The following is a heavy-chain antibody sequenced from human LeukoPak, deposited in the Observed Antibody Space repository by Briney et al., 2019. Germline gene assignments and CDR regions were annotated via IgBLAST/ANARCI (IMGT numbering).Heavy chain of an antibody. CDR1: GGSINNYY. J-gene: IGHJ4*02. CDR3: ARGSSSWTSPPDY. D-gene: IGHD6-13*01. Sequence: SETLSLTCTVSGGSINNYYWSWVRQPAGKGLEWIGRIYTSGSTNYNPSLKSRVTMSVDTSKNQFSLKLSSVTAADTAVYYCARGSSSWTSPPDYWGQGTLVTVSS. V-gene: IGHV4-4*07. CDR2: IYTSGST.